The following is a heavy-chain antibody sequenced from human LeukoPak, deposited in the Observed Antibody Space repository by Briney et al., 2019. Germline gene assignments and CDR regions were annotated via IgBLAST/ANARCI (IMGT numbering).Heavy chain of an antibody. J-gene: IGHJ4*02. V-gene: IGHV4-34*01. CDR2: INHSGST. CDR1: GGSFSGYY. CDR3: ARESESSFDY. D-gene: IGHD3-3*01. Sequence: SETLSLTCAVHGGSFSGYYWSWIRQPPGKGLEWIGEINHSGSTNYNPSLKSRVTISVDTSKNQFSLKLSSVTAADTAVYYCARESESSFDYWGQGTLVTVSS.